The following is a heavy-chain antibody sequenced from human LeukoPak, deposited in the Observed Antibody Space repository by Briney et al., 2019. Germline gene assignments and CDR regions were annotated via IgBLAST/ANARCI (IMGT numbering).Heavy chain of an antibody. CDR2: INPNSGGT. Sequence: ASVKVSCKASGYTFTGYYMHWVRQAPGQGLEWMGRINPNSGGTNYAQKFQGRVTMTRDTSISTAYMELSRLRSDDTAVYYCEREIGRVVAAVDYWGQGTLVTVSS. CDR1: GYTFTGYY. CDR3: EREIGRVVAAVDY. J-gene: IGHJ4*02. V-gene: IGHV1-2*06. D-gene: IGHD2-15*01.